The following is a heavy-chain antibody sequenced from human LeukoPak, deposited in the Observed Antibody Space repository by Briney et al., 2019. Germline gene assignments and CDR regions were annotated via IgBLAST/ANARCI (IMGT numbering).Heavy chain of an antibody. Sequence: ASVKVSFKASGYTFTSYDINWVRQATGQGLEWMGWMNPNSGNTGYAQKFQGRVTITRNTAISTAYMELSSLRSEDTAVYYCARVTEAAGDWYYYYMDVWGKGTAVTVSS. CDR2: MNPNSGNT. V-gene: IGHV1-8*03. CDR1: GYTFTSYD. J-gene: IGHJ6*03. CDR3: ARVTEAAGDWYYYYMDV. D-gene: IGHD6-13*01.